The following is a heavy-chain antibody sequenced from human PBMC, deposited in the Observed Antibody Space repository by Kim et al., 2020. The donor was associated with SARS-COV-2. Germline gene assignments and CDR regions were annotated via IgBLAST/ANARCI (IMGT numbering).Heavy chain of an antibody. V-gene: IGHV4-39*01. J-gene: IGHJ6*02. CDR2: IYYSGST. D-gene: IGHD3-22*01. CDR3: ARHALAGDRSGHFYLLGGMDV. Sequence: SETLSLTCTVSGGSISITNYYWGWIRQPPGKGLEWIGSIYYSGSTNNNPSLKRRVTISVDTSKNQFSLKLSSVTAADTAVYYCARHALAGDRSGHFYLLGGMDVWGQGISVTVSS. CDR1: GGSISITNYY.